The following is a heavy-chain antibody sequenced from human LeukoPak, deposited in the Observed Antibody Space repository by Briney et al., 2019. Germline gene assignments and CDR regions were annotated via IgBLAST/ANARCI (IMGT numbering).Heavy chain of an antibody. D-gene: IGHD2-2*01. J-gene: IGHJ5*02. CDR2: INPSGGGT. CDR1: GYTFTNYY. V-gene: IGHV1-46*01. CDR3: ARDSSTSSLADP. Sequence: GASVKASCKASGYTFTNYYIHWVRQAPGQGLEWMGIINPSGGGTSYAQKFQGRLTMTRDTPTSTVYMELTSLRSEDTAVYYCARDSSTSSLADPWGQGTLVTVSS.